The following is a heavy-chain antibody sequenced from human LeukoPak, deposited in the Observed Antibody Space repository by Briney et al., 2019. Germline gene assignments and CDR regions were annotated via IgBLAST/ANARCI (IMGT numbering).Heavy chain of an antibody. J-gene: IGHJ3*02. CDR3: ARDRANGAFDI. CDR1: GGSFSGXX. V-gene: IGHV4-34*01. CDR2: INHSGST. Sequence: PSETXXLXXAVYGGSFSGXXXXWIRXPPGKGXXWIGEINHSGSTNYNPSLKSRVTISLDTSKNQFSLKLSSVSVADTAVYYCARDRANGAFDIWGQGTMVTVSS. D-gene: IGHD1-1*01.